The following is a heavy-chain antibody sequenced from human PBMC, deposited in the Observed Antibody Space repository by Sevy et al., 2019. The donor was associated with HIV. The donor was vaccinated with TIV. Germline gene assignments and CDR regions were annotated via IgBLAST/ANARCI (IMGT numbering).Heavy chain of an antibody. J-gene: IGHJ6*03. CDR3: AKGGGGHYDPDEIGYYFYYYNMDV. D-gene: IGHD3-22*01. V-gene: IGHV3-23*01. Sequence: GGSLRLSCAVSGFSFDSYGMTWVRQAPGKGLEWVSGISGSGTRTYYADSVKGRFIISRDNSKNTQYLQMNSLRSEDTAIYYWAKGGGGHYDPDEIGYYFYYYNMDVWGKGTTVTVSS. CDR2: ISGSGTRT. CDR1: GFSFDSYG.